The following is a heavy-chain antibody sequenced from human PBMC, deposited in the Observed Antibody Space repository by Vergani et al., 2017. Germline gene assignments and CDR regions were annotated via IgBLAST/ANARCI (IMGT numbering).Heavy chain of an antibody. V-gene: IGHV4-39*01. CDR3: ARHVTQDYYNDSDYFDY. CDR2: MDYNGRA. J-gene: IGHJ4*02. Sequence: QVQLQESGPGLVKPSQTLSLTCTVSGGSISSGSYYWSWIRQPPGKGLEWIGSMDYNGRAYYTPSLRRRVAISIDTSKMQFSLKLYSLTAADTAIYYCARHVTQDYYNDSDYFDYWGLGTLVTVSS. D-gene: IGHD3-22*01. CDR1: GGSISSGSYY.